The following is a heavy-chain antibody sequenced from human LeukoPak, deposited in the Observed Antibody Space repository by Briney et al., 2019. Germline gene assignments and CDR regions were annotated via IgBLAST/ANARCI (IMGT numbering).Heavy chain of an antibody. V-gene: IGHV1-69*05. CDR3: ARVTIFGVVIGCFDY. CDR1: GGTFSSYA. J-gene: IGHJ4*02. CDR2: IIPIFGTA. D-gene: IGHD3-3*01. Sequence: SVKVSCKASGGTFSSYAIIWVRQAPGQGLEWMVGIIPIFGTANYAQKFQRRVTVTTDKPTSTAYMELSSLRSEGTAVYYCARVTIFGVVIGCFDYWGQGTLVAVYS.